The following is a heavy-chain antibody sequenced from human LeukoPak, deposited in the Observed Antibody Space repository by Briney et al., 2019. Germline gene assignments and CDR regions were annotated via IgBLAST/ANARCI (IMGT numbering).Heavy chain of an antibody. CDR1: GGSFSGYY. CDR3: ARAGGQLGVYIYFDY. V-gene: IGHV4-34*01. D-gene: IGHD6-6*01. CDR2: INHSGST. Sequence: SETLSLTCAVYGGSFSGYYWSWIRQPPGKGLEWIGEINHSGSTNYNLSLKSRVTISVDTSKNQFSLKLSSVTAADTAVYYCARAGGQLGVYIYFDYWGQGTLVTVSS. J-gene: IGHJ4*02.